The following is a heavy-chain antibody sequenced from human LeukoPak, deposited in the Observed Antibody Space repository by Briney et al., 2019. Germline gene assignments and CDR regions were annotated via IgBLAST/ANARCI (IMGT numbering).Heavy chain of an antibody. CDR1: GYTFTSYA. Sequence: ASVKVSCKASGYTFTSYAMHWVRQAPGQRLEWMGWINAGNGNIKYSQKFRGRVTITRDTSASTPYMELSSLRSEDTAVYYCARDRNWNDVYWFDPWGQGTLVTVSS. CDR2: INAGNGNI. D-gene: IGHD1-1*01. V-gene: IGHV1-3*01. CDR3: ARDRNWNDVYWFDP. J-gene: IGHJ5*02.